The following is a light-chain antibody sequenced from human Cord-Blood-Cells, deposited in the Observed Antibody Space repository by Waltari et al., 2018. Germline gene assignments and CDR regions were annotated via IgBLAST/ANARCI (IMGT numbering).Light chain of an antibody. Sequence: IQMTHSPSSLSASVGNRVTITCQASQDISNYLNWDQQKPGKAPKLLIYDASNLETGVPSRFSGSGSGTDFTFTSSRLQPEDIVTYYCQQYDNLPYTFGQGTKLEIK. V-gene: IGKV1-33*01. CDR1: QDISNY. CDR3: QQYDNLPYT. J-gene: IGKJ2*01. CDR2: DAS.